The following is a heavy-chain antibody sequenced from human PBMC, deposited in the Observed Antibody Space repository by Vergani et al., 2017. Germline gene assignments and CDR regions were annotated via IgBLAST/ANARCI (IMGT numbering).Heavy chain of an antibody. Sequence: QVQLQESGPGLVKPSETLSLTCAVSGYSISSGYYWGWIRQPPGKGLEWIGSIYHSGSTYYNPSLKSRVTISVDTSKNQFSLKRSSVTAADTAVYYCARHKINWNAFGYWGQGTLVTVSS. CDR1: GYSISSGYY. J-gene: IGHJ4*02. CDR3: ARHKINWNAFGY. CDR2: IYHSGST. V-gene: IGHV4-38-2*01. D-gene: IGHD1-1*01.